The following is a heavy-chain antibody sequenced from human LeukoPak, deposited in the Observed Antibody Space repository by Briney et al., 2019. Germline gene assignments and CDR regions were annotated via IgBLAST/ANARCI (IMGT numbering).Heavy chain of an antibody. J-gene: IGHJ4*02. Sequence: ASVKVSCKASGYTFTGYYMHWVRQAPGQGLEWMGWINPNGGGTNYAQKFQGRVTMTRDTSISTAYMELSSLTSDDTAVYYCARTSIAARRADFDYWGQGTLVTVSS. CDR1: GYTFTGYY. CDR2: INPNGGGT. CDR3: ARTSIAARRADFDY. D-gene: IGHD6-6*01. V-gene: IGHV1-2*02.